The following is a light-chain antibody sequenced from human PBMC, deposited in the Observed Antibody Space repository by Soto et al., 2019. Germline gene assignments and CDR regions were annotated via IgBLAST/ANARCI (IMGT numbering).Light chain of an antibody. Sequence: EVVLTQSPATLSLSPGERATLSCRASQSIRNYLAWYQQKPGQAPRLLIYDASNRATGIPARFSGSGAGTDFLLNNSSLTPGGSGGEYWQQHNDWVTFGGRTKVEIK. CDR2: DAS. V-gene: IGKV3D-11*02. CDR3: QQHNDWVT. CDR1: QSIRNY. J-gene: IGKJ4*01.